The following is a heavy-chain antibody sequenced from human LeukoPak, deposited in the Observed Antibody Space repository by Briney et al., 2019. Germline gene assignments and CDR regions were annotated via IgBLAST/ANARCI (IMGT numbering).Heavy chain of an antibody. CDR1: GFTFSSYG. V-gene: IGHV3-33*01. D-gene: IGHD5-18*01. Sequence: PGGSLRLSCAASGFTFSSYGMHWVRQAPGKGLEWVAVIWYDGSNKYYADSVKGRFTISRDNSKNTLYLQMNSLRAEDTAVYYCARERRIQIWFFGMDVWGQGTTVTVSS. CDR3: ARERRIQIWFFGMDV. J-gene: IGHJ6*02. CDR2: IWYDGSNK.